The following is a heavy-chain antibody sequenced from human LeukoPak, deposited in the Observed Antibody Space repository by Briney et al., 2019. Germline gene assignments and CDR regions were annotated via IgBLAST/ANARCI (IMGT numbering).Heavy chain of an antibody. CDR1: GGSFSGYY. CDR2: INHSGST. D-gene: IGHD2-15*01. V-gene: IGHV4-34*01. CDR3: ARERFGRDYYYYYMDV. Sequence: SETLSLTCAVYGGSFSGYYWSWIRQPPGKGLEWIGEINHSGSTNYNPSLKSRVTISVDTPKNQFSLKLSSVTAADTAVYYCARERFGRDYYYYYMDVWGKGTTVTVSS. J-gene: IGHJ6*03.